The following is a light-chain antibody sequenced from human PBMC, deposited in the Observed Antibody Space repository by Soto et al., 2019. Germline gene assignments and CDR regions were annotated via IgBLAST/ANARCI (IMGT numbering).Light chain of an antibody. J-gene: IGKJ1*01. CDR3: QQYNNWPPWT. V-gene: IGKV3-15*01. CDR1: QSVSSN. Sequence: EIVMTQSPATLSVSPGERATLSCRASQSVSSNLAWYQQKPGQAPRLLIYDASTRATGIPARFSGSGSGTEFTLTISSLQSEEFAVYYCQQYNNWPPWTFGQGTKVEIK. CDR2: DAS.